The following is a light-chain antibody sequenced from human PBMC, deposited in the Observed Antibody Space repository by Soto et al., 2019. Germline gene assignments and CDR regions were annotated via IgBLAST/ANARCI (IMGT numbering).Light chain of an antibody. J-gene: IGKJ5*01. V-gene: IGKV3-20*01. CDR2: GAS. Sequence: EIVLTQSPGTLSLSPGERATLSCRASQSVSSSYLAWYQQKPGQAPRLLIYGASSRATGIPDRFSGSGSGTDFTLTISRLEPEDFAVYYCQQQGRPWITFGHGTRLEIK. CDR1: QSVSSSY. CDR3: QQQGRPWIT.